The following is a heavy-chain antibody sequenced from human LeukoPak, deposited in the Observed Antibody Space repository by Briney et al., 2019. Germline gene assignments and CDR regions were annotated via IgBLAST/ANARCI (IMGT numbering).Heavy chain of an antibody. D-gene: IGHD2-15*01. CDR1: GYTFTGYY. CDR2: INPNSGDT. Sequence: ASVKVSCKASGYTFTGYYTHWVRQAPGQGLEWMGWINPNSGDTDYAQNFQGRVTMTRDTSISTAYMELTNLRSDDTAVYYCARGYCSGGTCYLVENWFDPWGQGTLVTVSS. J-gene: IGHJ5*02. V-gene: IGHV1-2*02. CDR3: ARGYCSGGTCYLVENWFDP.